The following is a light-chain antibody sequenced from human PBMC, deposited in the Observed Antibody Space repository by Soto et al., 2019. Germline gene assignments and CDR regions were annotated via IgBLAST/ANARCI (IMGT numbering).Light chain of an antibody. CDR2: SND. Sequence: QPVLRQPASASGTPGQSFIISCSGSISNIGTNYVNWYHQLPGTAPKLVIYSNDQRPSGVPDRFSGSKYGTSDSLAISGLRSEDEDDYFCAAWDGSLDGRFVFGTGTKVTVL. J-gene: IGLJ1*01. CDR3: AAWDGSLDGRFV. CDR1: ISNIGTNY. V-gene: IGLV1-47*02.